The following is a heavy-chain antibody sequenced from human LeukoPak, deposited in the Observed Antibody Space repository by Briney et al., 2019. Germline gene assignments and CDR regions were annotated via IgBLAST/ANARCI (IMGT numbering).Heavy chain of an antibody. D-gene: IGHD3-22*01. CDR1: GYTFTSYA. CDR2: INAGNGNT. J-gene: IGHJ3*02. V-gene: IGHV1-3*03. Sequence: ASVKVSCKASGYTFTSYAMHWVRQAPGQRLEWMGWINAGNGNTKYSQEFQGRVTITRDTSASTAYMELSSLRSEDMAEYYCARVGIPNYYDSSGYYSELDIWGQGTMVTVSS. CDR3: ARVGIPNYYDSSGYYSELDI.